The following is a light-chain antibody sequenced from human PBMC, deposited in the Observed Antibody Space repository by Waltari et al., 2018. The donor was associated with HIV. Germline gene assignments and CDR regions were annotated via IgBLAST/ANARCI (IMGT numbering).Light chain of an antibody. V-gene: IGLV2-11*01. CDR1: SRDVGGYES. J-gene: IGLJ3*02. CDR2: EVI. Sequence: QSALTQPRSVSGSPGQSVTISCTGTSRDVGGYESVSWYLQHPCEVPKLIIYEVIKRPSGFPDRFSGSKSGNTASLTISGLHTEDEADYFCCSYAGTYTYVLFGGGTKLTVL. CDR3: CSYAGTYTYVL.